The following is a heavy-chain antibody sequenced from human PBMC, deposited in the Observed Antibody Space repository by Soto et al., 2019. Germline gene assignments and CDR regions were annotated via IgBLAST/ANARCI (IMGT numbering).Heavy chain of an antibody. CDR2: ISYDGSNK. CDR1: GFTFSSYG. Sequence: QVQLVESGGGVVQPGRSLRLSCAASGFTFSSYGMHWVRQAPGKGLEWVAVISYDGSNKYYADSVKGRFTISRDNSKNTXYXXRISLRAEDTALYYCAKDGYGGNSVGYYYYYGRDVWGQGSTVTVSS. D-gene: IGHD2-21*02. J-gene: IGHJ6*02. CDR3: AKDGYGGNSVGYYYYYGRDV. V-gene: IGHV3-30*18.